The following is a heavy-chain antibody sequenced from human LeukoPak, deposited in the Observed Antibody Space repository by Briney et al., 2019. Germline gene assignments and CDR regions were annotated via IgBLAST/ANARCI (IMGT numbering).Heavy chain of an antibody. D-gene: IGHD3-16*01. CDR2: IYPGDSDT. J-gene: IGHJ4*02. V-gene: IGHV5-51*01. CDR1: GYGFTTDW. CDR3: ARLDGGLAFDY. Sequence: GESLQISSPGSGYGFTTDWIGGVRPMPGKGLEWMGIIYPGDSDTRYSPSFKGQVTISADKSISTAYLQWSSLKASDTDMYYCARLDGGLAFDYWGQGTLVTVSS.